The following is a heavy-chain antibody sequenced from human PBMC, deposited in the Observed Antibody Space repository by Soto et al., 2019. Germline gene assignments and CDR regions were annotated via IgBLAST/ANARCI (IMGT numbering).Heavy chain of an antibody. Sequence: QVQLVQSGAEVKKPGASVKVSCKASGYTFITYGISWVRQAPGQGLEWMGWISSYNGNTNYAQKLQGRVNITTDTSTTTAYMELRSLRSDGTAVYSCARDRPTSSIRARDYYSAMDVWGQGTTVTVSS. CDR2: ISSYNGNT. J-gene: IGHJ6*02. D-gene: IGHD6-6*01. CDR1: GYTFITYG. V-gene: IGHV1-18*01. CDR3: ARDRPTSSIRARDYYSAMDV.